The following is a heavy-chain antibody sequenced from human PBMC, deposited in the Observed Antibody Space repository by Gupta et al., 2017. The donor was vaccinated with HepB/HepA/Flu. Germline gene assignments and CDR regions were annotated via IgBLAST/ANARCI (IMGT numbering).Heavy chain of an antibody. CDR3: AKDKSDGAEMTAVPYYYGMDV. CDR1: GFTFDDYA. CDR2: ISWNSGSI. D-gene: IGHD4-11*01. Sequence: EVQLVESGGGLVQPGRSLRLSCAASGFTFDDYAMHWVRQAPGKGLEWVSGISWNSGSIGYADSVKGRFTISRDNAKNSLYLQMNSLRAEDTALYYCAKDKSDGAEMTAVPYYYGMDVWGQGTTVTVSS. J-gene: IGHJ6*02. V-gene: IGHV3-9*01.